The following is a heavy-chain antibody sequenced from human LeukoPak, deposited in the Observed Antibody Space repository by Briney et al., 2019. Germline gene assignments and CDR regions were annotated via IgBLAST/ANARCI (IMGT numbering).Heavy chain of an antibody. V-gene: IGHV1-2*02. CDR3: ARAATTGVFYFDY. J-gene: IGHJ4*01. CDR1: AYTFTAYS. Sequence: ASVKVSCKASAYTFTAYSVHWMRQTPGLGLEWMGYINTYTGDTDYAPNFQGRVTMASDTSITTAYMDLSRLRSDDTAVYFCARAATTGVFYFDYWGQGTLVTVSS. CDR2: INTYTGDT. D-gene: IGHD1-1*01.